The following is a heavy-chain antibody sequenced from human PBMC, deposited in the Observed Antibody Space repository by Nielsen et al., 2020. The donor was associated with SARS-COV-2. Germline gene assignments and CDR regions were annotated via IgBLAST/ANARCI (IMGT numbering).Heavy chain of an antibody. Sequence: GESLKISCEASGFTFTDYAMGWVRQAPGKGLEWVSRVSSSGGSTYYADSMNDRFTISRDNSKNTLYLQMNSLRTEDTAVYYCAKSIGDLYGYFDIWGQGTLVTVSS. V-gene: IGHV3-23*01. CDR2: VSSSGGST. D-gene: IGHD3-10*01. CDR1: GFTFTDYA. J-gene: IGHJ4*02. CDR3: AKSIGDLYGYFDI.